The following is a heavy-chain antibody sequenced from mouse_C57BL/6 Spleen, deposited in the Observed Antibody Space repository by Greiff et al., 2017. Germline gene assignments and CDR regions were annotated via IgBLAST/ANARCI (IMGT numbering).Heavy chain of an antibody. CDR1: GFTFSDYY. Sequence: EVMLVESEGGLVQPGSSMKLSCTASGFTFSDYYMAWVRQVPEKGLEWVANINYDGSSTYYLDSLKSRFIISRDNAKNILYLQMSSLKSEDTATYYCARDRGYGSRGDFDYWGQGTTLTVSS. D-gene: IGHD1-1*01. CDR3: ARDRGYGSRGDFDY. J-gene: IGHJ2*01. CDR2: INYDGSST. V-gene: IGHV5-16*01.